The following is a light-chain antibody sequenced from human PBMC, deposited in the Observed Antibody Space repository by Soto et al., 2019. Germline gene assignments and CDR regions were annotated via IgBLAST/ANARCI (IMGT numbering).Light chain of an antibody. CDR2: DVS. CDR3: CSYAGTYSYV. J-gene: IGLJ1*01. Sequence: QSALTQPRSVPGSPGQSVTISCTGTSSDVGAYNYVSWYQQHPGKAPKFMIYDVSKRPSGVPDRFSGSKSGNTASLTISGLQAEDEADYYCCSYAGTYSYVFGTGTKVTVL. V-gene: IGLV2-11*01. CDR1: SSDVGAYNY.